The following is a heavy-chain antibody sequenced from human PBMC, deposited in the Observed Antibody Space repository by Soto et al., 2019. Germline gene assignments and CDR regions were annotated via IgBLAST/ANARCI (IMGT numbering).Heavy chain of an antibody. CDR1: GFTFSDYY. Sequence: GGSLRLSCAASGFTFSDYYMSWIRQAPGKGLEWVSYISSSSSFTNYADSVKGRFTISRDNAKNSLYLQMNSLRAEDTAVYYCARGGDILTGYYTLDYWGQGTLVTVSS. CDR2: ISSSSSFT. J-gene: IGHJ4*02. V-gene: IGHV3-11*05. D-gene: IGHD3-9*01. CDR3: ARGGDILTGYYTLDY.